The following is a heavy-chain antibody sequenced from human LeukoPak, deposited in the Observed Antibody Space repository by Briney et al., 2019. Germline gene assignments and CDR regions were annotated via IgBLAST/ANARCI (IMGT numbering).Heavy chain of an antibody. J-gene: IGHJ4*02. D-gene: IGHD5/OR15-5a*01. Sequence: GESLKISCKGSGYSFTNYWIGWVRQMPGKGLEWMGIIYPGDSDTRYSPSFQGQVTISADKSVSTAYLQWSGLKASDTAMYYCARHYRVYERSHFDYGGKGTLVPVSP. CDR3: ARHYRVYERSHFDY. CDR2: IYPGDSDT. CDR1: GYSFTNYW. V-gene: IGHV5-51*01.